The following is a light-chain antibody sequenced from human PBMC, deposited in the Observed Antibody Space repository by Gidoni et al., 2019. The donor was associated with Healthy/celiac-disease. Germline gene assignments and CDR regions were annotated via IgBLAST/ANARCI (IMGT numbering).Light chain of an antibody. J-gene: IGKJ3*01. Sequence: EIVLTQSPATLSLSPGDRANLPCRAGQSVSSYLAWYQQKPGQAPRLLIYDASNRATGIPARFSGSGSGTDFTLTIRSLEPEDFAVYYCQQRSNWPPIFTFGPGTKVDIK. CDR1: QSVSSY. V-gene: IGKV3-11*01. CDR3: QQRSNWPPIFT. CDR2: DAS.